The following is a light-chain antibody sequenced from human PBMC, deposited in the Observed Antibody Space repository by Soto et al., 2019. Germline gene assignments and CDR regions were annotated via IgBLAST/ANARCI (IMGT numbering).Light chain of an antibody. J-gene: IGKJ2*01. CDR2: KAS. Sequence: DIQMTQSPSTLSASVGDRVTITCRASQSISSWLAWYQQKPGQAPKLLIYKASTLQSGVPSRFSGSGSGTEFTLAISSLQPDDSAAYYCQQSDSLPYTFGQGTKLEIK. CDR3: QQSDSLPYT. CDR1: QSISSW. V-gene: IGKV1-5*03.